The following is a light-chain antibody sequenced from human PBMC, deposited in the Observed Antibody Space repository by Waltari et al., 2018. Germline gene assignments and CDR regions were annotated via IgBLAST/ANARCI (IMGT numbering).Light chain of an antibody. CDR1: SSNIGSHT. CDR3: STWDGSLTGVV. J-gene: IGLJ3*02. V-gene: IGLV1-44*01. CDR2: NNN. Sequence: QSVLTQPPSASGTPGQTVTISCSGRSSNIGSHTVNWYQHLPGTAPNLLIYNNNQRPSGVPDRFSGSKSGTSASLALSGLQSDDEAHYYCSTWDGSLTGVVFGGGTKLTVL.